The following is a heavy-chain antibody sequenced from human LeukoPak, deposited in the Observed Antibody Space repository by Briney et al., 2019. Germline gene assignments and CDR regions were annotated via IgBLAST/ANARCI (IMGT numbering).Heavy chain of an antibody. D-gene: IGHD2-2*01. CDR1: GYSISSGYQ. Sequence: SETLSLTCVVSGYSISSGYQWAWIRQSPGKGLEWIGSIYHTGSAHYNPSLQSRVTISVDTSNNQFSLRLSSVTAADTAIYYCARDPRWLTPDCTSTSCYENYFDPWGQGTLVTVSS. J-gene: IGHJ5*02. V-gene: IGHV4-38-2*02. CDR3: ARDPRWLTPDCTSTSCYENYFDP. CDR2: IYHTGSA.